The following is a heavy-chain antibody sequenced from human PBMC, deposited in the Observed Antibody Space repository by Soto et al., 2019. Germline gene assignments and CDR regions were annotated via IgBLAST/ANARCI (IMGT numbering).Heavy chain of an antibody. J-gene: IGHJ4*02. V-gene: IGHV1-3*01. CDR3: ERTRGYYFYDC. CDR2: TNAGNGNT. Sequence: QVQLVQSGAEVKKPGASVKVSCKASGYTFTSYSMHWVRQAPGQRLEWMGWTNAGNGNTKYSQKFQGRVTITRDTSASTAYMELSSLRLEDTAVYYCERTRGYYFYDCWGQGTLVTVSS. CDR1: GYTFTSYS. D-gene: IGHD3-22*01.